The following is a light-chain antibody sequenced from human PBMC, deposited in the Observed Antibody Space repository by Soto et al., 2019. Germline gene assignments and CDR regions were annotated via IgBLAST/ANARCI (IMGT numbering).Light chain of an antibody. CDR3: QQRSGWPRT. Sequence: IVMTQSPATLSVSPGERATLSCRTSQSVSNYLAWYQQKPGQAPRLLMYDASNRATSIPARFSGSGSGTDFTLTISSLEPEDFALYYCQQRSGWPRTFGQGTKVDIK. CDR2: DAS. V-gene: IGKV3-11*01. J-gene: IGKJ1*01. CDR1: QSVSNY.